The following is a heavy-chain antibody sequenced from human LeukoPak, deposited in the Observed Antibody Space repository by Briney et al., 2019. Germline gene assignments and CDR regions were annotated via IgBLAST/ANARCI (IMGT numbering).Heavy chain of an antibody. Sequence: SSETLSLTCTVSGGSISSYYWSWIRQPPGKGLEWIGYIYYSGSTNYNPSLKSRVTISVDTSKNQFSLKLSSVTAADTAVYYCARVGRWEDFDYWGQGTLVTVSS. V-gene: IGHV4-59*01. CDR3: ARVGRWEDFDY. J-gene: IGHJ4*02. D-gene: IGHD1-26*01. CDR2: IYYSGST. CDR1: GGSISSYY.